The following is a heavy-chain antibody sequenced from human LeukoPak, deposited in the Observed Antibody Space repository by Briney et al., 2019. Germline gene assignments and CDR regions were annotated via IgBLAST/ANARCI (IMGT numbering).Heavy chain of an antibody. CDR2: INHSGST. V-gene: IGHV4-34*01. J-gene: IGHJ5*02. Sequence: SSETLSLTCAVYGGSFSGYYWSWIRQPPGKGLEWIGEINHSGSTNCNPSLKSRVTISVDTSKNQFSLKLSSVTAADTAVYYCARHKYGSGFDPWGQGTLVTVSS. CDR3: ARHKYGSGFDP. CDR1: GGSFSGYY. D-gene: IGHD1-1*01.